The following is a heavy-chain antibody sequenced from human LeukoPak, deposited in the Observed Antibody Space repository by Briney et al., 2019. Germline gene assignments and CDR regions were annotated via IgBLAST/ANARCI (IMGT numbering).Heavy chain of an antibody. CDR1: GYTFTDYY. D-gene: IGHD3-3*01. CDR3: APARRGQYDFCSGSQDGY. CDR2: VDPEDGET. J-gene: IGHJ4*02. V-gene: IGHV1-69-2*01. Sequence: ASVKISCKVSGYTFTDYYMHWVQQAPGKGLEWMGLVDPEDGETIYAEKFQGRVTITADTSTDTAYMELSSLRSEGTAVYYCAPARRGQYDFCSGSQDGYWGQGTLVAVSS.